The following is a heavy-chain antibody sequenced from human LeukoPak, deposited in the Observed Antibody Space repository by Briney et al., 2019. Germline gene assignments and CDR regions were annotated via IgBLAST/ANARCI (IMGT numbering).Heavy chain of an antibody. CDR3: ARGAAGGGSSSRLLRFPFDY. CDR1: GGSISSGDYY. V-gene: IGHV4-30-4*01. CDR2: IYYSGST. Sequence: SEALSLTCTVSGGSISSGDYYWRWIRQPPGRGVEWVGYIYYSGSTYYNPSLKSRVTISVDTSKNQFSLKLTSVTAADTAVYYCARGAAGGGSSSRLLRFPFDYWGQGTLVTVSS. D-gene: IGHD6-6*01. J-gene: IGHJ4*02.